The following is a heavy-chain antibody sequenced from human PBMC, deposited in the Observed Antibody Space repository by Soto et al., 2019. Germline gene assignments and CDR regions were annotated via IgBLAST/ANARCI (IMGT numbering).Heavy chain of an antibody. CDR3: ANKAYIVVVPAASNYGMDV. CDR1: GFTFGSYA. J-gene: IGHJ6*02. Sequence: LRLSCAASGFTFGSYAMSWVRRAPGKGLEWVSAISGSGGSTYYADSVKGRFTISRDNSKNTLYLKMNSLRAEDTAVYYCANKAYIVVVPAASNYGMDVWGQGTTVTVSS. D-gene: IGHD2-2*01. V-gene: IGHV3-23*01. CDR2: ISGSGGST.